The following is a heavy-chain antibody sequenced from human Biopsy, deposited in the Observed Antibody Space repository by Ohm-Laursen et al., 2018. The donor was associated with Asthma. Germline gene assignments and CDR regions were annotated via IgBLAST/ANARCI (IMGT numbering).Heavy chain of an antibody. V-gene: IGHV3-9*01. CDR3: ARDSSGSHFDY. Sequence: SLRLSCAASGFNFDDYGMNWVRQGPGKGLEWVAGISWNSVSIAYADSVRGRFTIARDNSKNTLYLQMNSLRVDDTGVYYCARDSSGSHFDYWGQGTLVTVSS. J-gene: IGHJ4*02. CDR1: GFNFDDYG. D-gene: IGHD6-19*01. CDR2: ISWNSVSI.